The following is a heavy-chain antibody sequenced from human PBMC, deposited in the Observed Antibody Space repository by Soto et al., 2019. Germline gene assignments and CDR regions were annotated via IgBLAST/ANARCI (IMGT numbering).Heavy chain of an antibody. CDR1: GGSISSSSYY. J-gene: IGHJ4*02. D-gene: IGHD4-17*01. Sequence: SQTLSLTCTVSGGSISSSSYYWGWIRQPPGKGLEWIGSIYYSGSTYYNPSLKSRVTISVDTSKNQFSLKLSSVTAADTAVYYCARHADYGDYYFDYWGQGTLVTVSS. V-gene: IGHV4-39*01. CDR2: IYYSGST. CDR3: ARHADYGDYYFDY.